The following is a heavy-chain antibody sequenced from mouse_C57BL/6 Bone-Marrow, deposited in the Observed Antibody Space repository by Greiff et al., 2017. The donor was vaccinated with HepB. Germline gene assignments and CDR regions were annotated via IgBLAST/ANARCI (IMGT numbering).Heavy chain of an antibody. J-gene: IGHJ2*01. CDR2: IYPGSGST. V-gene: IGHV1-55*01. CDR1: GYTFTSYW. CDR3: ARSIYYDYEGY. Sequence: LQQPGAELVKPGASVKMSCKASGYTFTSYWITWVKQRPGQGLEWIGDIYPGSGSTNYNEKFKSKATLTVDTSSSTADLQLSSLTSEDSAVYYCARSIYYDYEGYWGQGTTLTVSS. D-gene: IGHD2-4*01.